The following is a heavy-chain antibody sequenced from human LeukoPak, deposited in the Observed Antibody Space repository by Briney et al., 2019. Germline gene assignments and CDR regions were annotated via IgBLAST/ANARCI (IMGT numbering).Heavy chain of an antibody. V-gene: IGHV1-69*13. Sequence: ASVKVSCKASGGTFSSYAISWVRQAPGQGLEWMGGIIPIFGTANYAQKFQGRVTITADESTSTAYMELSSLRSEDTAVYYCARGSSGYPHGGAYFDYWGQGALVTVSS. CDR1: GGTFSSYA. CDR3: ARGSSGYPHGGAYFDY. J-gene: IGHJ4*02. D-gene: IGHD6-19*01. CDR2: IIPIFGTA.